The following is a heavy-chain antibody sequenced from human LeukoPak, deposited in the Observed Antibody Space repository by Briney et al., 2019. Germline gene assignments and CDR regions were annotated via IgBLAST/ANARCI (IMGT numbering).Heavy chain of an antibody. V-gene: IGHV4-34*01. CDR2: INHSGST. CDR3: ARHKSQWLVRGWFDP. CDR1: GGSFSGYY. D-gene: IGHD6-19*01. Sequence: SETLSLTCAVYGGSFSGYYWSWIRQPPGKGLEWIGEINHSGSTNYNPFLKSRVTISVDTSKNQFSLKLSSVTAADTAVYYCARHKSQWLVRGWFDPWGQGTLVTVSS. J-gene: IGHJ5*02.